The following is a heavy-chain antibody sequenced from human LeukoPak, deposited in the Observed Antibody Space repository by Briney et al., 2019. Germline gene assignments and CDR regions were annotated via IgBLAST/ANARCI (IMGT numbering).Heavy chain of an antibody. J-gene: IGHJ3*02. CDR3: ARGPGGLLWFGELLYKDDAFDI. Sequence: SGTLSLTCAVSGGSISSNNWWSWVRQPPGKGLEWIGEIYHSGSTNYNPSLKSRVTISVDKSKNQFSLNLNSVTAADTAVYYCARGPGGLLWFGELLYKDDAFDIWGQGTMVTVSS. V-gene: IGHV4-4*02. CDR2: IYHSGST. CDR1: GGSISSNNW. D-gene: IGHD3-10*01.